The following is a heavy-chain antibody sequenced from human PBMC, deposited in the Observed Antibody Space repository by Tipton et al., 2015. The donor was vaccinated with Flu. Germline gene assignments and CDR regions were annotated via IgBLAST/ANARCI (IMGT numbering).Heavy chain of an antibody. CDR1: GFTFSSHG. CDR3: ARGPGNHYYYYGMDV. CDR2: IWYDGSNK. J-gene: IGHJ6*02. Sequence: RSLRLSCAASGFTFSSHGMHWVRQAPGKGLEWVAVIWYDGSNKYYADSVKGRFTISRDNSKNTLYLQMNSLRAEDTAVYYCARGPGNHYYYYGMDVWGQGTTVTVSS. V-gene: IGHV3-33*01.